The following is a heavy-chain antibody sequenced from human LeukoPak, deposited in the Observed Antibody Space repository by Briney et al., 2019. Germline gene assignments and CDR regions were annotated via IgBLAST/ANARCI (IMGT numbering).Heavy chain of an antibody. Sequence: GGSLRLSCAASGFTFSSYGMHWVRQAPGKGLEWVAFIRYDGSNKYYADSVKGRFTISRDNSKNTLYLQMNSLRAEDTAVYYCAKARNPLAAAGTGDYWGHGTLVTVSS. CDR2: IRYDGSNK. J-gene: IGHJ4*01. D-gene: IGHD6-13*01. CDR3: AKARNPLAAAGTGDY. CDR1: GFTFSSYG. V-gene: IGHV3-30*02.